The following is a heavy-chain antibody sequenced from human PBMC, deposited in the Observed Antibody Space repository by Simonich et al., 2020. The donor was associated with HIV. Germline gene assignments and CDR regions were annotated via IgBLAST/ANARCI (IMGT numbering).Heavy chain of an antibody. CDR1: GYTFSSYG. CDR2: ISPYNGNR. J-gene: IGHJ6*02. V-gene: IGHV1-18*01. CDR3: ARDGNSLNGMDV. D-gene: IGHD1-1*01. Sequence: GAELKKPGASVKVSCKASGYTFSSYGISGVRHAPGKGLEWMGWISPYNGNRNYAQRFQGRVTMTTDTSTSTAYMELRSLRSDDTAVYYCARDGNSLNGMDVWGQGTTVTVSS.